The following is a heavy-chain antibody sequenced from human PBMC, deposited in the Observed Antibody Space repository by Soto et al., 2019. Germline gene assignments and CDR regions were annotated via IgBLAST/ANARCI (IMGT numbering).Heavy chain of an antibody. J-gene: IGHJ4*02. V-gene: IGHV4-61*01. CDR3: AREVVAATRSIDY. Sequence: PSETLSLTCTVSGGSVSSGSYYWSWIRQPPGKGLEWIGYIYYSGSTNYNPSLKSRVTISVDTSKNQFSLKLSSVTAADTAVYYCAREVVAATRSIDYWSQGTLVTVSS. D-gene: IGHD2-15*01. CDR1: GGSVSSGSYY. CDR2: IYYSGST.